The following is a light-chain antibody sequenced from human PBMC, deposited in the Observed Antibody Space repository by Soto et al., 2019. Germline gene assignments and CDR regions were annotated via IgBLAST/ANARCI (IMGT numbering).Light chain of an antibody. V-gene: IGKV3-11*01. CDR2: DAS. J-gene: IGKJ2*01. CDR3: QQRSNWYT. Sequence: EIVWTQSQATLSLSPGERATLSCRASQSVSSYLAWYQQKPGQAPRLLIYDASNRATGIPARFSGSGSGTDFTLTISSLEPEDFAVYYCQQRSNWYTFGQGTKLEIK. CDR1: QSVSSY.